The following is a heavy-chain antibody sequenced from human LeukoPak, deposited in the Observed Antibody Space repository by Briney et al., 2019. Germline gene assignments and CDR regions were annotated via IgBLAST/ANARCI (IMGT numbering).Heavy chain of an antibody. D-gene: IGHD1-20*01. CDR1: GFTFTNYA. CDR2: LTGDGGT. CDR3: AKVKWKLIGYFDY. J-gene: IGHJ4*02. V-gene: IGHV3-23*01. Sequence: GGSLRLSCAASGFTFTNYAMSWVRQAPGKGLEWVSVLTGDGGTYYADSVKGRFTNSRDDSKDTLFLQMNSLRAEDTAVYFCAKVKWKLIGYFDYWGQGTLVTVSS.